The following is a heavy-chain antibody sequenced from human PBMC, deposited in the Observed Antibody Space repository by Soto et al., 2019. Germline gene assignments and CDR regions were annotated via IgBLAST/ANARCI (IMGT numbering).Heavy chain of an antibody. CDR2: ISGSGGST. D-gene: IGHD3-10*01. V-gene: IGHV3-23*01. J-gene: IGHJ4*02. CDR1: GFTFSSYA. CDR3: AKDHVLWFGELLLYYFDY. Sequence: GSLRLSCAASGFTFSSYAMSWVRQAPGKGLEWVSAISGSGGSTYYADSVKGRFTISRDNSKNTLYLQMNSLRAEDTAVYYCAKDHVLWFGELLLYYFDYWGQGTLVTVSS.